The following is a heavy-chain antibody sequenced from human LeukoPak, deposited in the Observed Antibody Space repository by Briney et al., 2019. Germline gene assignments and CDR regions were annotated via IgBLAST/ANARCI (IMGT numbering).Heavy chain of an antibody. CDR1: GFTFSSYA. Sequence: GGSLRLSCAASGFTFSSYAMHWVRQAPGKGLEWVAVISYDGSNKYYADSVKGRFTISRDNSKNTLYLQMNSLRAEDTAVYYCARGIGLHDLYYSDYWGQGTLVTVSS. D-gene: IGHD2-15*01. CDR2: ISYDGSNK. V-gene: IGHV3-30*04. J-gene: IGHJ4*02. CDR3: ARGIGLHDLYYSDY.